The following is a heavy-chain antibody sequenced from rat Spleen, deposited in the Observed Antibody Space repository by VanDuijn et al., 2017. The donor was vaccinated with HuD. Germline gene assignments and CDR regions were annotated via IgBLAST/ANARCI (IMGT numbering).Heavy chain of an antibody. CDR3: ARLTGPMDA. CDR1: GFTFTDYD. CDR2: IYSDGNTA. J-gene: IGHJ4*01. Sequence: EVQLVESGGGLVQPGRSLKLSCAASGFTFTDYDMAWVRQAPTKGLEWVATIYSDGNTAFYRHSVKDRFTISRDNAKSTLYLQMDSLRSEDTATYYCARLTGPMDAWGQGASVTVSS. V-gene: IGHV5-29*01. D-gene: IGHD1-4*01.